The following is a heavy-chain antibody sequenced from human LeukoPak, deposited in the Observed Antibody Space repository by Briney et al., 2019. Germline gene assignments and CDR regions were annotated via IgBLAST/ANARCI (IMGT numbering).Heavy chain of an antibody. D-gene: IGHD6-13*01. CDR1: GFTFSTYW. Sequence: GGSLRLSCAASGFTFSTYWMHWVRQGPGKGLGWVSRINSDGNIITYADSVKGRFTISRDNARNMVYLQMNSLRAEDTAVYYCVAGMGNYWGQGTLVPV. J-gene: IGHJ4*02. CDR2: INSDGNII. CDR3: VAGMGNY. V-gene: IGHV3-74*01.